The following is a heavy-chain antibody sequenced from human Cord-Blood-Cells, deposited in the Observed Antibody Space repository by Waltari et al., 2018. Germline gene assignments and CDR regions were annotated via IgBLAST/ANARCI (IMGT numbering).Heavy chain of an antibody. V-gene: IGHV1-69*01. Sequence: QVQLVQSLVGVKKPGSSAKVSGTSSVAPFSSYAISWVRQAPGQGLEWMGGIIPIFCTANYAQKFQGRVTITADESTRTAYMELSSLRSEDTAVYYCARTYSNHFDYWGQGTLVTVSS. CDR2: IIPIFCTA. J-gene: IGHJ4*02. D-gene: IGHD4-4*01. CDR1: VAPFSSYA. CDR3: ARTYSNHFDY.